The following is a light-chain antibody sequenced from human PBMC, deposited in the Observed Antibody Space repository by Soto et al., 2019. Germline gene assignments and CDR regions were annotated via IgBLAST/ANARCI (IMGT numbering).Light chain of an antibody. Sequence: QSVLTQPPSVSGAPGQRVTISCTGSSSNIGANYDVHWYQHRPGTAPKLLIFGNNNRPSGVPDRFSGSKSGTSASLAISGLRSEDEADYYCAAWDDSLSGHVVFGGGTKLTVL. CDR3: AAWDDSLSGHVV. CDR2: GNN. V-gene: IGLV1-40*01. CDR1: SSNIGANYD. J-gene: IGLJ2*01.